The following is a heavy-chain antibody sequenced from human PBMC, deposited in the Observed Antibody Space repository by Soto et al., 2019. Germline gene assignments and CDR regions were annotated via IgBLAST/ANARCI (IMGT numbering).Heavy chain of an antibody. D-gene: IGHD3-3*01. CDR2: INHSGST. Sequence: XGTLSLTCAVYGGSFSGYYWSWIRQPPGKGLEWIGEINHSGSTNYNPSLKSRVTISVDTSKNQFSLKLSSVTAADTAVYYCARGFGDFWSGYYKYYYYYGMDVWGQGTTVTVSS. CDR3: ARGFGDFWSGYYKYYYYYGMDV. CDR1: GGSFSGYY. J-gene: IGHJ6*02. V-gene: IGHV4-34*01.